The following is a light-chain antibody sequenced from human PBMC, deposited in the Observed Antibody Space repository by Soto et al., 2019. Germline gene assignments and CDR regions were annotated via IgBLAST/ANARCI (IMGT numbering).Light chain of an antibody. J-gene: IGKJ4*01. Sequence: DIQMTQSPSTLSASIGDRVTITCRASQSISNWLAWYQQTPGKAPKLLIYKASTLQSGVPSRFSGSGSGTEFPLTISSLQPDDFATYYCQQYDSHPLTFGGGTNVEIK. CDR2: KAS. V-gene: IGKV1-5*03. CDR3: QQYDSHPLT. CDR1: QSISNW.